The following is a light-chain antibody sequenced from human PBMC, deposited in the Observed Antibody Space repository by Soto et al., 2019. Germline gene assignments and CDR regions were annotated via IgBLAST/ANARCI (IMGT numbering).Light chain of an antibody. CDR3: QQSSSVPRT. CDR2: GAS. CDR1: QHIATS. J-gene: IGKJ1*01. Sequence: DIQMTQSPSLLSASIGDRVTITCRASQHIATSLSWFQHKVGKAPTLLIYGASALQSGVPSRFSGSGSGTHFTLTLSGLQPADFATYYCQQSSSVPRTFGQGTRVDLK. V-gene: IGKV1-39*01.